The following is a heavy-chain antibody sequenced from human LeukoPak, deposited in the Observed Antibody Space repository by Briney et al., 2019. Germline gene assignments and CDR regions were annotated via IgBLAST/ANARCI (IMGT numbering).Heavy chain of an antibody. CDR3: ATSRGGGYYFLFDY. CDR2: IYPGDSDT. J-gene: IGHJ4*02. CDR1: GYGFTSYW. D-gene: IGHD3-22*01. Sequence: GESLKISCKGSGYGFTSYWIGWVRQMPGKGLEGVGIIYPGDSDTRYSPSFKGPVTISADQSIRTAYLQWSSLTASDTAMYCCATSRGGGYYFLFDYWGQGTLVTVSS. V-gene: IGHV5-51*01.